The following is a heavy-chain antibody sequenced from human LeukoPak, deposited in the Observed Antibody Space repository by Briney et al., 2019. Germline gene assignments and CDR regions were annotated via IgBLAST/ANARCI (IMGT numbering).Heavy chain of an antibody. D-gene: IGHD2-8*01. CDR2: IYYSGST. Sequence: PSETLSLTCTVSGGSISSSSYDWGWIRQPPGKGLEWIGSIYYSGSTYYNPSLKSRVTISVDTSKNQFSLKLSSVTAADTAVYYCPRRGDVLWFDPWGQGTLVTVSS. CDR1: GGSISSSSYD. J-gene: IGHJ5*02. V-gene: IGHV4-39*01. CDR3: PRRGDVLWFDP.